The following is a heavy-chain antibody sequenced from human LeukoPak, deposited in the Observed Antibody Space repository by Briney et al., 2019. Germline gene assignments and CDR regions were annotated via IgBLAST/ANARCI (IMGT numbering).Heavy chain of an antibody. Sequence: PSETLSLTCTVSGDSISSYYWSWIRQPPGKGLEWIGYIHYSGSTNYNPSLKSRATISVDTSKNQFSLRLSSVTAADTAVYYCARGWGYFDFWGQGTLLTVSS. CDR1: GDSISSYY. D-gene: IGHD3-16*01. J-gene: IGHJ4*02. V-gene: IGHV4-59*01. CDR2: IHYSGST. CDR3: ARGWGYFDF.